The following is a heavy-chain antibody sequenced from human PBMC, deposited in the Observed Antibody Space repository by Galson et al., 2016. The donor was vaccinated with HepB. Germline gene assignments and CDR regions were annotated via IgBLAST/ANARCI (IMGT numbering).Heavy chain of an antibody. J-gene: IGHJ5*02. Sequence: SLRLSCATSGFGFSHAWMHWVRQAPGKGLEWVGRIKSKNDGETTHYAAPVKVRFAISRDDSKNTLYLQINSLKTEDTAVYYCTVGATYDFWSGYYMLDPWGQGTLVTVSS. D-gene: IGHD3-3*01. CDR1: GFGFSHAW. CDR3: TVGATYDFWSGYYMLDP. CDR2: IKSKNDGETT. V-gene: IGHV3-15*07.